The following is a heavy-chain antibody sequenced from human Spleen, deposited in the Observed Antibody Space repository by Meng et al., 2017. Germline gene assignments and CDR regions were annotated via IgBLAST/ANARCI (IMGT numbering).Heavy chain of an antibody. CDR2: IKQDGSEK. Sequence: GESLKISCAASGFTFSSYWMSWVRQAPGKGLEWVANIKQDGSEKYYVDSVKGRFTISRDNAKNSLYLQMNSLRAEDTAVYYCARGYSGYDPFDYWGQGTLVTVSS. V-gene: IGHV3-7*01. CDR1: GFTFSSYW. D-gene: IGHD5-12*01. CDR3: ARGYSGYDPFDY. J-gene: IGHJ4*02.